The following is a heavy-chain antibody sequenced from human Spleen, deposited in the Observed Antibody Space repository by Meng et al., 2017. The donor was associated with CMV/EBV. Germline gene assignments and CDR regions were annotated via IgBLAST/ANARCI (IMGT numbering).Heavy chain of an antibody. CDR3: ARLYDFWSGLDY. CDR2: IYPGDSDT. J-gene: IGHJ4*02. CDR1: GYSFATHW. Sequence: GGSLRLSCKGSGYSFATHWIGWVRQMPGKGPEWMGIIYPGDSDTRYSPSFQGQATISADKSITTAYLQWSTLKASDTAMYYCARLYDFWSGLDYWGQGTLVTVSS. V-gene: IGHV5-51*01. D-gene: IGHD3-3*01.